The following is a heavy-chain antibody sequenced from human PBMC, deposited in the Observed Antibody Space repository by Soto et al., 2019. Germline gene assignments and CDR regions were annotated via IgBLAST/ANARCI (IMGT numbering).Heavy chain of an antibody. CDR3: ARTLYSYGPRFDY. CDR1: GDSMDNYY. CDR2: IYYSGST. J-gene: IGHJ4*02. V-gene: IGHV4-59*01. Sequence: PSETLSLTCTVSGDSMDNYYWSWIRQPPGKGLEWIGYIYYSGSTNYNPSLKSRVTMSVDTSKNQFSLKLSSVTAADTAVYYCARTLYSYGPRFDYWGQGTLVTVSS. D-gene: IGHD5-18*01.